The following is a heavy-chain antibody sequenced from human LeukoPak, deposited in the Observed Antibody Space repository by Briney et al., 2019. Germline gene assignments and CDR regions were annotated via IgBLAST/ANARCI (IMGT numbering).Heavy chain of an antibody. D-gene: IGHD3-22*01. V-gene: IGHV1-69*05. J-gene: IGHJ3*02. CDR1: GGTFSSYA. CDR3: ARASASRTNSNSYYFETTKKNGFDI. Sequence: SVKVSCKASGGTFSSYAISWVRQAPGQGLEWMGRIIPIFGTANYAQKFQGRVTITTDESTSTAYMELSSLRSEDTAVYYCARASASRTNSNSYYFETTKKNGFDIWGQGTMVTVSS. CDR2: IIPIFGTA.